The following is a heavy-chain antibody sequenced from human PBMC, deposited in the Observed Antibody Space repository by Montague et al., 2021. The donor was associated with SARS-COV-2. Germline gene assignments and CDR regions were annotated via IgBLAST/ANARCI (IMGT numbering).Heavy chain of an antibody. CDR2: ISSSSSYI. CDR1: GFTFSSYS. V-gene: IGHV3-21*01. CDR3: ARGGYSYGTDYYYYYGMDV. Sequence: SLRLSLAASGFTFSSYSMNWVRQAPGKGLEWVSSISSSSSYIYYADSVKGRFTISRDNAKNSLYLQMNSLRAEDAAVYYCARGGYSYGTDYYYYYGMDVWGQGPPVTVS. J-gene: IGHJ6*02. D-gene: IGHD5-18*01.